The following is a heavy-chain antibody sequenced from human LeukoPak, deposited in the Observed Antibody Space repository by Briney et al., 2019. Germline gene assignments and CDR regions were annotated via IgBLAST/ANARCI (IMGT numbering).Heavy chain of an antibody. J-gene: IGHJ4*02. Sequence: SETLPHIYTVSGGSISSSSYYWGWIRQPPGKGLEWIGSIYYSGSTYYNPSLKSRVTISVHTSKNQFSLKLSSVTAADTAVYYCVGIPGSGWYEKYYFDYWGQDTLDRVSS. CDR1: GGSISSSSYY. CDR2: IYYSGST. D-gene: IGHD6-19*01. V-gene: IGHV4-39*01. CDR3: VGIPGSGWYEKYYFDY.